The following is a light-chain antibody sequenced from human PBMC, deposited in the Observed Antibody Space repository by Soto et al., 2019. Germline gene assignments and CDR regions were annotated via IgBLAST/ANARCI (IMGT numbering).Light chain of an antibody. CDR1: QGISNW. Sequence: DIQMTQSPSSVSASVGDRVSITCRASQGISNWLAWYQQKPGRAPKLLIYAASSLQSGVSSRFSCSESGTDFTLTISSLQPEDFATYYCQQGNSFPFTFGPGTKVDIK. J-gene: IGKJ3*01. CDR3: QQGNSFPFT. CDR2: AAS. V-gene: IGKV1D-12*01.